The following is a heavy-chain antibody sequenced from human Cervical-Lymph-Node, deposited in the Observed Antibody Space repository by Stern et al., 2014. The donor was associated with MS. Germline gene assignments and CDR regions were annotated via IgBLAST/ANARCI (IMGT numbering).Heavy chain of an antibody. CDR1: GYTLTALS. J-gene: IGHJ4*02. D-gene: IGHD6-13*01. Sequence: VQLVQSGAEVKKPGASVKVSCKVSGYTLTALSMHWVRQAPGKGLEWMGGFDRQDGKALDAQRFQDRVRLTEDTSTDTAYMELSNLGANDTAMYFCATGPRAGVFDYWGQGTLVTVSS. CDR2: FDRQDGKA. CDR3: ATGPRAGVFDY. V-gene: IGHV1-24*01.